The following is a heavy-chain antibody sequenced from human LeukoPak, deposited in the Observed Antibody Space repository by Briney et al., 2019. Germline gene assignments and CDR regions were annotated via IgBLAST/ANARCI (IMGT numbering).Heavy chain of an antibody. CDR3: AKPIQDYDSSGYYPLDAFDI. Sequence: GGSLRLSCAASGFTFSSYAMSWVRQAPGKGLEWVSAISGSGGSTYYADSVKGRFTISRDNSKNTLYLQMNSLRAEDTAVYYCAKPIQDYDSSGYYPLDAFDIWGQGTMVTVSS. CDR2: ISGSGGST. D-gene: IGHD3-22*01. V-gene: IGHV3-23*01. J-gene: IGHJ3*02. CDR1: GFTFSSYA.